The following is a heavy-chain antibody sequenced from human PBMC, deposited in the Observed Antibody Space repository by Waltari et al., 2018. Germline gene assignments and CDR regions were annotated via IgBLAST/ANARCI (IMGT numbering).Heavy chain of an antibody. Sequence: EVQLVESGGGLVQPGRSPRLSCAASGFTFGDYAMHWVRQAPGKGLEWVSGISWNSGSIDYADSVKGRFTISRDNAENSLYLQMNSLRVEDMALYYCAKDRGSYRGHAFDIWGQGTMVTVSS. CDR1: GFTFGDYA. CDR2: ISWNSGSI. CDR3: AKDRGSYRGHAFDI. J-gene: IGHJ3*02. V-gene: IGHV3-9*03. D-gene: IGHD1-26*01.